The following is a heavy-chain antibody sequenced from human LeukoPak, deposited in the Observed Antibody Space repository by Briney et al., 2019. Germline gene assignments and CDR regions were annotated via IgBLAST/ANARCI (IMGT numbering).Heavy chain of an antibody. J-gene: IGHJ4*02. D-gene: IGHD3-22*01. CDR3: ARTRITMIVGLASRFDY. Sequence: GGSLRLSCAASGFTFSSYWMSWVRQAPGKGLEWVANIKQDGSEKYFVDSVKGRVTISRDNAKNSLYLQMNSLRAEDTAVHYCARTRITMIVGLASRFDYWGQGTLVTVSS. CDR2: IKQDGSEK. CDR1: GFTFSSYW. V-gene: IGHV3-7*01.